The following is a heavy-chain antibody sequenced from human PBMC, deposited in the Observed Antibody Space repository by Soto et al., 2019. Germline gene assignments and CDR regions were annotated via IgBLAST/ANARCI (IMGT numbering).Heavy chain of an antibody. D-gene: IGHD2-2*01. CDR2: IIPIFGTA. CDR1: GGTFSSYA. Sequence: ASVKVSCKASGGTFSSYAISWVRQAPGQGLEWMGGIIPIFGTANYAQKFQGRVTMTRDTSTSTVYMELSSLRSEDTAVYYCARAPSSSSFFDYWGQGTLVTVSS. J-gene: IGHJ4*02. V-gene: IGHV1-69*05. CDR3: ARAPSSSSFFDY.